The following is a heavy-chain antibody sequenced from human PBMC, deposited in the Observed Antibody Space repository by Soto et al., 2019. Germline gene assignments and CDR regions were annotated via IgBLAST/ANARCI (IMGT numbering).Heavy chain of an antibody. CDR1: GFTFSSYA. CDR2: ISGGGDDT. V-gene: IGHV3-23*01. J-gene: IGHJ4*02. CDR3: AKKDRSGWSFDY. D-gene: IGHD6-19*01. Sequence: SXGSLRLSCAASGFTFSSYAMSWVRQAPGKGLEWVSAISGGGDDTYYADSVKGRFTISRDNSKNTLLLQMNSLRAEDTAVYYCAKKDRSGWSFDYWGQGTLVTGSS.